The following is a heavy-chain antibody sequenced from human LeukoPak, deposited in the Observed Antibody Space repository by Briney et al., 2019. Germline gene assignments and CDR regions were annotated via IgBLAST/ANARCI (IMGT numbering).Heavy chain of an antibody. J-gene: IGHJ4*02. CDR2: ISGSGGST. CDR1: GFTFSSYW. V-gene: IGHV3-23*01. D-gene: IGHD2-15*01. Sequence: GGSLRLSCAASGFTFSSYWMSWVRQAPGKGLEWVSAISGSGGSTYYADSVKGRFTISRDNSKNTLYLQMNSLRAEDTAVYYCAKDVWDCSGGSCYTPPNWGQGTLVTVSS. CDR3: AKDVWDCSGGSCYTPPN.